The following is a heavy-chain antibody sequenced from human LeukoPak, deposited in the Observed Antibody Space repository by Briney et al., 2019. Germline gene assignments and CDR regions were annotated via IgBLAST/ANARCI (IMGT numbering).Heavy chain of an antibody. Sequence: PSETLSLTCTVSGGSISSYSWSWIRQPPGKGLEWIGFIYYSGSTNYNPSLKSRVTISIDTSTNQLSLKLSSETAADTAVYYCASWTSSINAFDYWGQGTLVTVSS. CDR3: ASWTSSINAFDY. CDR2: IYYSGST. V-gene: IGHV4-59*01. CDR1: GGSISSYS. J-gene: IGHJ4*02. D-gene: IGHD2-2*01.